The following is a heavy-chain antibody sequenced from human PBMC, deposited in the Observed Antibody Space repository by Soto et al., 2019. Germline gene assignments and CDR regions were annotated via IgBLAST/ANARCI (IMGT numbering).Heavy chain of an antibody. J-gene: IGHJ6*03. V-gene: IGHV4-59*01. CDR2: IYYSGST. CDR3: AGGCSSTSCPNYYYYYYMDV. Sequence: ETLSLTCTVSGGSISSYYWSWIRQPPGKGLEWIGYIYYSGSTNYNPSLKSRVTISVDTSKNQFSLKLSSVTAADTAVYYCAGGCSSTSCPNYYYYYYMDVWG. CDR1: GGSISSYY. D-gene: IGHD2-2*01.